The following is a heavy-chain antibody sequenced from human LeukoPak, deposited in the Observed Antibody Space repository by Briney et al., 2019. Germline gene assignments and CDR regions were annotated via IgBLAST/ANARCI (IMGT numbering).Heavy chain of an antibody. CDR1: GGSISSYY. J-gene: IGHJ6*03. CDR3: AGGYGSGSYYNGDYYYYYMDV. Sequence: SETLSLTCTVSGGSISSYYWSWIRQPPGKGLEWIGYIYYSGSTNYNPSLKSRVTISVDTSKNQFSLKLSSVTAADTAVYYCAGGYGSGSYYNGDYYYYYMDVWGKGTTVTISS. CDR2: IYYSGST. V-gene: IGHV4-59*08. D-gene: IGHD3-10*01.